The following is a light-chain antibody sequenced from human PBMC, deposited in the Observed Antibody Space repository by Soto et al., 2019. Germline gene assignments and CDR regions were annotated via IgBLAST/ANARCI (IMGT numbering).Light chain of an antibody. Sequence: QSVLTQPASVSGSPGQSITISCTGTSSDVGSYNLVSWHQQHPGKAPKLMIYEGSKRPSGVSHRFSGSKSGNTASLTISGLQAGDEADYYCCSYAVGSTLVFGGGTKLTVL. V-gene: IGLV2-23*01. CDR2: EGS. CDR3: CSYAVGSTLV. J-gene: IGLJ2*01. CDR1: SSDVGSYNL.